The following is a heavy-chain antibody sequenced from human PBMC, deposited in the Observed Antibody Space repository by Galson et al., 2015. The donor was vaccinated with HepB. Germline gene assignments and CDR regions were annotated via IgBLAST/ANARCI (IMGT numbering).Heavy chain of an antibody. Sequence: QSGAEVKKPGTSVKVSCKASGGTFSSYTISWVRQAPGQGLEWMGRIIPILGIANYAQKFQGRVTITADKSTSTAYMELSSLRSEDTAVYYCARGHVGAIPPNGMDVWGQGTTVTVSS. CDR2: IIPILGIA. CDR3: ARGHVGAIPPNGMDV. CDR1: GGTFSSYT. D-gene: IGHD1-26*01. V-gene: IGHV1-69*04. J-gene: IGHJ6*02.